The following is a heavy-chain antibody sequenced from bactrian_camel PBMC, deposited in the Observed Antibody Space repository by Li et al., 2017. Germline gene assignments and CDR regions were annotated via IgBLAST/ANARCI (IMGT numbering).Heavy chain of an antibody. Sequence: HVQLVESGGGSVQAGGSLRLSCTMYGYNRHCMGWFRQAPGKERERVATITTSHITNTNYADSVKGRFTIARDNAKNILYLQMNNLKPEDTAMYYCAANTWCSSLNDKVESTVKYDVRGQGTQVTVS. J-gene: IGHJ4*01. V-gene: IGHV3S63*01. CDR3: AANTWCSSLNDKVESTVKYDV. CDR1: GYNRHC. D-gene: IGHD3*01. CDR2: ITTSHITNT.